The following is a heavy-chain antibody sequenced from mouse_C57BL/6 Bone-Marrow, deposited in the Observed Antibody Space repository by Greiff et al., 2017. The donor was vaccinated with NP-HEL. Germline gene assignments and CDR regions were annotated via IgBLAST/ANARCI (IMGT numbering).Heavy chain of an antibody. CDR1: GYTFTNYW. CDR3: ARAYYSNYYAMDY. CDR2: IYPGGGYT. V-gene: IGHV1-63*01. J-gene: IGHJ4*01. D-gene: IGHD2-5*01. Sequence: VKLQESGAELVRPGTSVKMSCKASGYTFTNYWIGWAKQRPGHGLEWIGDIYPGGGYTNYNEKFKGKATLTADKSSSTAYMQFSSLTSEDSAIYYCARAYYSNYYAMDYWGQGTSVTVSS.